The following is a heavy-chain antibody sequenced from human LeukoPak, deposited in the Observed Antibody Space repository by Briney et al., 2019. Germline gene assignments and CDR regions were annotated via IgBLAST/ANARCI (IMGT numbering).Heavy chain of an antibody. CDR1: GFTFSSYW. CDR3: ARDTPYYYGSGSSSGYYYYMDV. Sequence: PGGSLRLSCAASGFTFSSYWMSWVRQAPGKGLEWVANIKQDGSEKYYVDSVKGRFTISRDNAKNSLYLQMNSLRAEDTAVYYCARDTPYYYGSGSSSGYYYYMDVWGKGTTVTISS. CDR2: IKQDGSEK. D-gene: IGHD3-10*01. J-gene: IGHJ6*03. V-gene: IGHV3-7*01.